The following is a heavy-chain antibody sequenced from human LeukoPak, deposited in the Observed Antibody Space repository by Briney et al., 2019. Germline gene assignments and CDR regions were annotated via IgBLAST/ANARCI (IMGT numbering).Heavy chain of an antibody. Sequence: GGSLRLSCAVSGFTFSSFAMSWVRQAPGKRLEWVSQISGNGTTTYYADSVRGRFTISRDNSKNMLYLQMDSLRAEDTALYYCAKDERGHCGGDCYVNWGQGHLVTVSS. CDR2: ISGNGTTT. CDR1: GFTFSSFA. CDR3: AKDERGHCGGDCYVN. J-gene: IGHJ4*02. D-gene: IGHD2-21*02. V-gene: IGHV3-23*01.